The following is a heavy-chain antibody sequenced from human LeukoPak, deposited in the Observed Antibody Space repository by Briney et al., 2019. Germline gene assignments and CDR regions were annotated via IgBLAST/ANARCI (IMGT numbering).Heavy chain of an antibody. CDR1: GGTFSSYA. J-gene: IGHJ4*02. CDR3: AKSLIGSGYGWAPFDY. CDR2: LSGSGDTS. D-gene: IGHD5-12*01. V-gene: IGHV3-23*01. Sequence: SCKASGGTFSSYAMSWVRQAPGKGLEWVSTLSGSGDTSYYSDSVKGRVTTSRDNSRNTLYLQMSSLRAEDTAVYYCAKSLIGSGYGWAPFDYWGQGTLVTVSS.